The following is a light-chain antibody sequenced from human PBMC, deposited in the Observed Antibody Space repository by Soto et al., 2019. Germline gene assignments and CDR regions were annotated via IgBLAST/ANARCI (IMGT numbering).Light chain of an antibody. J-gene: IGKJ5*01. CDR1: QGIDSY. CDR2: ETS. CDR3: QQYNTYAT. Sequence: IQLTQSPSSLSASVGDRVTITCRASQGIDSYLAWYQQRPGKVPQLLIYETSILQSGVSSRFSGSGSGSEFNFTITGLQPDDFATYFCQQYNTYATFGQGTRLEI. V-gene: IGKV1-9*01.